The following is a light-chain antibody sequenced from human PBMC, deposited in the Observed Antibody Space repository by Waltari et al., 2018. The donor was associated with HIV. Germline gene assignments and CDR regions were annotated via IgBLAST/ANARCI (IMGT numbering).Light chain of an antibody. J-gene: IGKJ5*01. CDR1: QSVSSSY. CDR3: QQYGSSRA. Sequence: EIVLTQSPGTLSLSPGERATLSCRASQSVSSSYLAWYKQEPGQAPRLLIYGASSRATGIPDRFSGSGSGTDFTLTISRLEPEDFAVYYCQQYGSSRAFGQGTRLEIK. CDR2: GAS. V-gene: IGKV3-20*01.